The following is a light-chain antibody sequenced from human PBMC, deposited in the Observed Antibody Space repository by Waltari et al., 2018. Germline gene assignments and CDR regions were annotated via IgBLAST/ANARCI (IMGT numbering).Light chain of an antibody. Sequence: QSALTQPASVSGSPGQSITISCTGSSSDIGDYDYFSWYQQHPGEAPKLIIYDVTHRPSGISNRFSGSNSCSAASLTISVLQAEDEADYYCSSYTNRILVFGGGTKLTVL. CDR2: DVT. V-gene: IGLV2-14*03. CDR3: SSYTNRILV. CDR1: SSDIGDYDY. J-gene: IGLJ2*01.